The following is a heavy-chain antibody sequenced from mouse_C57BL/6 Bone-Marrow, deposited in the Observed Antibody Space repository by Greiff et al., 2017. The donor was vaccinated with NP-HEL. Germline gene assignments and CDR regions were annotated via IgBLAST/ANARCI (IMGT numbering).Heavy chain of an antibody. CDR1: GFTFSSYA. Sequence: EVQLQESGGGLVKPGGSLKLSCAASGFTFSSYAMSWVRQTPEKRLEWVATISDGGSYTYYPDNVKGRFPISRDNAKNNLYLQMSHLKSEDTAMYYCARDGGSSDYWGQGTTLTVSS. J-gene: IGHJ2*01. V-gene: IGHV5-4*01. D-gene: IGHD1-1*01. CDR2: ISDGGSYT. CDR3: ARDGGSSDY.